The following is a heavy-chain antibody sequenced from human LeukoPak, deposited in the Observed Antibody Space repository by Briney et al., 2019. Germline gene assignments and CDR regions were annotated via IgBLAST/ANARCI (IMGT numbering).Heavy chain of an antibody. CDR2: INPNSGGT. CDR3: ARIGNYYESSGYLFY. J-gene: IGHJ4*02. Sequence: GASVNVSRKSSGYTCTGYYMHWVRQAPGQGLEWVGWINPNSGGTNYAQKFQGRVTMTRDTSVSTTYMELSRLRSDDTAVYYCARIGNYYESSGYLFYWGQGTLVTVSS. D-gene: IGHD3-22*01. V-gene: IGHV1-2*02. CDR1: GYTCTGYY.